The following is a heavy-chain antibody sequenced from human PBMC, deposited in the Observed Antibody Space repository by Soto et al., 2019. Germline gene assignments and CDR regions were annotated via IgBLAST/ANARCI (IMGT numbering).Heavy chain of an antibody. CDR3: AIIAARFNYFDF. J-gene: IGHJ4*01. D-gene: IGHD6-6*01. Sequence: GASVKVSCKASGYTFTSYGISWVRQAPGQGLEWMGWISAYNGNTNYSQKFQGRVTMTEDTSTDTAYMELSGLRSEDTAVYYCAIIAARFNYFDFWGHGTLVTVSS. V-gene: IGHV1-18*01. CDR1: GYTFTSYG. CDR2: ISAYNGNT.